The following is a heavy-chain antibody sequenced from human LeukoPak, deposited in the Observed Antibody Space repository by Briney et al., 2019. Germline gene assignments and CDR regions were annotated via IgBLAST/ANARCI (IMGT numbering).Heavy chain of an antibody. CDR2: IYTSGST. D-gene: IGHD6-19*01. Sequence: PSETLSLTCTVSGGSISSYYWSWIRQPAGKGLEWIGRIYTSGSTNYNPSLKSRVTMSVDTSKSQFSLKLSSVTAADTAVYYCARERYSSGWSDNAFDIWGQGTMVTVSS. CDR1: GGSISSYY. CDR3: ARERYSSGWSDNAFDI. V-gene: IGHV4-4*07. J-gene: IGHJ3*02.